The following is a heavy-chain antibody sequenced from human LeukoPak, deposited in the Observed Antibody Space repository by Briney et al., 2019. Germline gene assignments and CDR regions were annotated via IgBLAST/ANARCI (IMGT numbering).Heavy chain of an antibody. D-gene: IGHD3-22*01. J-gene: IGHJ4*02. Sequence: GSLRLSCPASGFTFDDYTMHWVRQAPGKGLEWVSLISWDGGSTYYADSVKGRFTISRDNSKNSLYLQMNSLRTEDTALYYCAKEAAYYYDSSGPFDYWGQGTLVTVSS. CDR1: GFTFDDYT. CDR2: ISWDGGST. V-gene: IGHV3-43*01. CDR3: AKEAAYYYDSSGPFDY.